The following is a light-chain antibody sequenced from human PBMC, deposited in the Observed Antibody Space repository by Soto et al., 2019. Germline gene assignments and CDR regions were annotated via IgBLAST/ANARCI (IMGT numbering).Light chain of an antibody. CDR2: AAS. J-gene: IGKJ4*01. CDR1: QGISSW. V-gene: IGKV1-12*01. CDR3: QHVNSFPPTIP. Sequence: DIQMTQSPSSVSASVGDRVTITCRASQGISSWLAWYQQKPGKAPNLLIYAASSLKSGVPSRFSGSGSGTELTLTIRSLLPEDFAAYHCQHVNSFPPTIPFGGGTKVEIK.